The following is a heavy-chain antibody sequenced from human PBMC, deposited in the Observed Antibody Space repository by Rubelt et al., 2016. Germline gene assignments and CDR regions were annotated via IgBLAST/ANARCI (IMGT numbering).Heavy chain of an antibody. J-gene: IGHJ4*02. CDR2: ISGGGGTT. CDR1: YA. V-gene: IGHV3-23*01. D-gene: IGHD2-8*01. CDR3: AKDRSTRVMGYVLGT. Sequence: YAMSWVRQAPGKGLECVSGISGGGGTTYYADPVKRRFTISRDNSKNTLYLQMNSLSDEETAVYYCAKDRSTRVMGYVLGTWGQGTLGPVSS.